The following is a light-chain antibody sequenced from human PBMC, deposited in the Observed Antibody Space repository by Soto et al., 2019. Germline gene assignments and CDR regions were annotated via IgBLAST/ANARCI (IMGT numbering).Light chain of an antibody. CDR3: SSYTSSSTLEVV. Sequence: QSALTQPASVSGSPGQSITISCTGTSSDVGGYNYVSWYQQHPGKAPKLMIYEVSNRPSGVSNRFSGSKSGNTASLTISGLQAEDEAEYYCSSYTSSSTLEVVFGGGTQLTVL. J-gene: IGLJ2*01. CDR1: SSDVGGYNY. V-gene: IGLV2-14*01. CDR2: EVS.